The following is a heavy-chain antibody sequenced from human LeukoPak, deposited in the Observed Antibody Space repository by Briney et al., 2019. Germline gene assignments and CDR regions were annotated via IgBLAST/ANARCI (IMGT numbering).Heavy chain of an antibody. J-gene: IGHJ4*02. V-gene: IGHV3-11*05. D-gene: IGHD6-13*01. CDR2: ISSSTSDYT. CDR3: ARGIAAPGYDY. CDR1: GDSISTYY. Sequence: LSLTCTVSGDSISTYYWSWIRQAPGKGLEWVSYISSSTSDYTDYADSVKGRFTISRDNAKSSLYLQMNSLRAEDTAIYYCARGIAAPGYDYWGQGILVTVSS.